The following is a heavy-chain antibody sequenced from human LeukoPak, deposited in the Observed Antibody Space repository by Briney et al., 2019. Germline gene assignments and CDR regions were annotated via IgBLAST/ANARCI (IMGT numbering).Heavy chain of an antibody. J-gene: IGHJ4*02. D-gene: IGHD6-19*01. CDR3: ARCYGAVAGKPYYFDY. Sequence: GESLKISCKGSGYSFTSYWIGWVRQMPGKGLEWTGIIYPGDSDTRYSPSFQGQVTISADKSISTAYLQWSSLKASDTAMYYCARCYGAVAGKPYYFDYWGQGTLVTVSS. CDR1: GYSFTSYW. V-gene: IGHV5-51*01. CDR2: IYPGDSDT.